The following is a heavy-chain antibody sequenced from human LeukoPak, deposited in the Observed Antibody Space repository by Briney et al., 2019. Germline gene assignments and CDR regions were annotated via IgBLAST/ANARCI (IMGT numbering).Heavy chain of an antibody. Sequence: SETLSLTCTVSGGSIRSSSYYWGWIRQPPGKGLEWIGSIYYSGSTYYNPSLKSRVTISVDTSKNQFSLKLSSVTAADTAVYYCARGLSSGSYCTGYWGQGTLVTVSS. J-gene: IGHJ4*02. CDR2: IYYSGST. V-gene: IGHV4-39*01. D-gene: IGHD3-10*02. CDR3: ARGLSSGSYCTGY. CDR1: GGSIRSSSYY.